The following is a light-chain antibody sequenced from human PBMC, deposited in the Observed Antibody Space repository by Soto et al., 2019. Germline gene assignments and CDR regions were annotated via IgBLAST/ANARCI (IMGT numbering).Light chain of an antibody. J-gene: IGLJ1*01. CDR1: ASDIGRYNY. CDR2: EVT. Sequence: QSGLTQPPSASLSPGQSVTISCIGTASDIGRYNYVSLYQHHPGKAPKLIIYEVTKRPSGVPDRFSGSKSGNTASLTVSGLQADDEADYYCNSYVGSNNYVFGTGTKVTVL. CDR3: NSYVGSNNYV. V-gene: IGLV2-8*01.